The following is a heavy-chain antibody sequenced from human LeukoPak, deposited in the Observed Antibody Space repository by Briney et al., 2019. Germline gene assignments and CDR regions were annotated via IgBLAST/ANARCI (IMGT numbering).Heavy chain of an antibody. CDR2: INHSGST. J-gene: IGHJ5*02. D-gene: IGHD3-16*01. Sequence: SETLSPTCGVYGGSLSGYYWSWIRQPPGKRLEWIGEINHSGSTNYNPSLKSRVSMSVDSSRNQFSLRLTSVTAADTAIYFCARGDYYDGGGRNWFDVWGQGTLVTVSS. CDR1: GGSLSGYY. V-gene: IGHV4-34*01. CDR3: ARGDYYDGGGRNWFDV.